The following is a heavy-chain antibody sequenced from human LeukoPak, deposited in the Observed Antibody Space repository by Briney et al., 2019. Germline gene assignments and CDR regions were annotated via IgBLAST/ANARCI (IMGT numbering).Heavy chain of an antibody. J-gene: IGHJ4*02. CDR2: IYTSGTT. D-gene: IGHD3-10*01. CDR3: ARGFYGAGSHFDY. CDR1: GDSLSGFF. V-gene: IGHV4-4*07. Sequence: SETLSLTCSVSGDSLSGFFCTWIRQPAGKELEWIGRIYTSGTTSYNPSLKSRVTISVDMSKNQLSLRLTSVTAADTAVYYCARGFYGAGSHFDYWGQGTLVTVSS.